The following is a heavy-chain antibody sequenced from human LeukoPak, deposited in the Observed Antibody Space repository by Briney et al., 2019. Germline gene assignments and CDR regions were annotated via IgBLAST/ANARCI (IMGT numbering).Heavy chain of an antibody. V-gene: IGHV3-21*01. D-gene: IGHD6-13*01. CDR2: ISSSSSYI. CDR3: ARVVIAAAGTGSGRWFDP. J-gene: IGHJ5*02. CDR1: GFTFSSYS. Sequence: GGSLRLSCAASGFTFSSYSMNWVRQDPGKGLEWVSSISSSSSYIYYADSVKGRFTISRDNAKNSLYLQMNSLRAEDTAVYYCARVVIAAAGTGSGRWFDPWGQGTLVTVSS.